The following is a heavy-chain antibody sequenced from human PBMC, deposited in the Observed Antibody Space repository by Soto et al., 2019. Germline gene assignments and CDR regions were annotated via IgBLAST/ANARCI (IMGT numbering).Heavy chain of an antibody. CDR3: AGAREMATMRY. Sequence: ASVKVSCKASGYTLTSYDINWVRQATGQGLEWMGWMNPNSGNTGYAQKFQGRVTMTRNTSISTAHMELSSLRSEDTAVYYCAGAREMATMRYWGQGTLVTVSS. V-gene: IGHV1-8*01. CDR2: MNPNSGNT. J-gene: IGHJ4*02. CDR1: GYTLTSYD. D-gene: IGHD5-12*01.